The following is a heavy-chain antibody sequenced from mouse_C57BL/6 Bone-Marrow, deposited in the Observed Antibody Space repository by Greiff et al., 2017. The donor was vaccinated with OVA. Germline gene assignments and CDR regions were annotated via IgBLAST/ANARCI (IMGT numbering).Heavy chain of an antibody. CDR1: GFIFSDYG. D-gene: IGHD1-1*01. CDR3: ARPNYYGSSVDY. J-gene: IGHJ2*01. V-gene: IGHV5-17*01. CDR2: ISSGSSTI. Sequence: EVKLVESGGGLVKPGGSLKLSCAASGFIFSDYGMHWVRQAPEKGLEWVAYISSGSSTIYYADTVKGRFTISRDNAKNTLFLQMTSLRSEDTAMYYCARPNYYGSSVDYWGQGTTLTVSS.